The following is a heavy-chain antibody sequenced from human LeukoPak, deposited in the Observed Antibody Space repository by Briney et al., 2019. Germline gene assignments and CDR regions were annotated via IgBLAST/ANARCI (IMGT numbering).Heavy chain of an antibody. CDR3: ARENVGYCSGGSCETYYYYYYYMDV. CDR2: IYYTGTT. Sequence: SETLSLTCTVSGGSISSSLYHWGWIRQSPGKNLEWLGSIYYTGTTHYNPSLKSQVTISVDTSKDQFSLKLSSVTAADTAVYYCARENVGYCSGGSCETYYYYYYYMDVWGKGTTVTVSS. D-gene: IGHD2-15*01. CDR1: GGSISSSLYH. V-gene: IGHV4-39*07. J-gene: IGHJ6*03.